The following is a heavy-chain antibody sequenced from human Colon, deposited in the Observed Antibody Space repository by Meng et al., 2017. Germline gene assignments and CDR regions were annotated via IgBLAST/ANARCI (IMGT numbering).Heavy chain of an antibody. Sequence: QVQLHGPVPGLVEPSWPLSFTCAVPGGSLTNSNWWSWARQPPGKGLEWIGQTYGSVNTAYNPSLKSRVTISVDKSKNQLSLTLSSVTAADTAVYYCAKNGAYCLEYWGQGILVTVSS. D-gene: IGHD2-8*02. CDR3: AKNGAYCLEY. V-gene: IGHV4-4*02. J-gene: IGHJ4*02. CDR1: GGSLTNSNW. CDR2: TYGSVNT.